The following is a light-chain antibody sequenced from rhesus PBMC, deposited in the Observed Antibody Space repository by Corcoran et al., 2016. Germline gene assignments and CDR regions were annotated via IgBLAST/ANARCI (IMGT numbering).Light chain of an antibody. CDR2: KAA. V-gene: IGKV1-21*01. J-gene: IGKJ1*01. CDR1: HAISPW. CDR3: QQCHTSPWT. Sequence: DIQMTQSPSSLSASVGDRVTITCRASHAISPWLAWYQQKPGKAPNLLLYKAANLQAGFPSRFRGSGSGTDFTLTITNLLPEDFATYFCQQCHTSPWTFGQGTKVEI.